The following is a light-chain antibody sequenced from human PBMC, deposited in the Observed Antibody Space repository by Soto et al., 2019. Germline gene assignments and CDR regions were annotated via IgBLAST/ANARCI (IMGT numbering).Light chain of an antibody. CDR2: DFN. J-gene: IGLJ2*01. CDR3: SSWTTSTTLI. Sequence: QSVLTQPASVSGSPGQSITISCTGTRSDIGTYNFVSWYQQHTGDVPKLILYDFNVRHSGVSNRFSGSKSGNTASLTISWLQAEDAADYYCSSWTTSTTLIFGGGTKLNVL. CDR1: RSDIGTYNF. V-gene: IGLV2-14*03.